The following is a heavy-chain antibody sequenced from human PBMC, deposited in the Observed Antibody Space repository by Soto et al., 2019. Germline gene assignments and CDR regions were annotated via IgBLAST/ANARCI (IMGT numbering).Heavy chain of an antibody. CDR2: IIPIFGTT. J-gene: IGHJ4*02. CDR3: ARVRWKESSPSPFDF. V-gene: IGHV1-69*01. CDR1: GDTFSSYA. D-gene: IGHD1-1*01. Sequence: QVHLMQSGAEVKKPGSSVKVSCKASGDTFSSYAITWVREAPGQGLEWMGGIIPIFGTTDYAQKFQGRVTISADESTSTAYMELSSLRSEDTAVYYCARVRWKESSPSPFDFWGQGTVVTVSS.